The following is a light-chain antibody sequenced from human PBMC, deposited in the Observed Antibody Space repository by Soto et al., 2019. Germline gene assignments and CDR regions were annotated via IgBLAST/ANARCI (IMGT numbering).Light chain of an antibody. CDR3: QQLNSYPLT. CDR1: QGISSY. Sequence: DIQLTQSPSFLSASVGDRVTITCRASQGISSYLAWYQQKPGKAPQLLIYAASTLQSGVPSRFSGSGSGTEFPLTISSLQPEDFATYYCQQLNSYPLTVGGGTKVEIK. V-gene: IGKV1-9*01. J-gene: IGKJ4*01. CDR2: AAS.